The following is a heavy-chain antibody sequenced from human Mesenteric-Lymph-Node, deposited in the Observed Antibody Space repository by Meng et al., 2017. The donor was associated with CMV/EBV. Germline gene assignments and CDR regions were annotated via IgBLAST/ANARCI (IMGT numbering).Heavy chain of an antibody. CDR1: SGG. V-gene: IGHV3-7*01. J-gene: IGHJ4*02. Sequence: SGGRRWVSRASGKGLEWVAKMKQDGSEKDYVDSVKDRCTISRDNAKNSLYLQMDSLRAEDTAVYYCATGRTIFGVATPGPYYFDHWGQGSLVTVSS. CDR2: MKQDGSEK. CDR3: ATGRTIFGVATPGPYYFDH. D-gene: IGHD3-3*01.